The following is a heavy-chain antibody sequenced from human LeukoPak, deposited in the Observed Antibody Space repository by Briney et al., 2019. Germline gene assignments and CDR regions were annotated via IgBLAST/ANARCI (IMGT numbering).Heavy chain of an antibody. CDR1: GFTFSSNY. J-gene: IGHJ6*02. CDR2: IYSGGST. V-gene: IGHV3-66*01. CDR3: ARANGMDV. Sequence: GGSLRLSCAASGFTFSSNYMSWVRQAPGKGLEWVSVIYSGGSTYYADSVKGRFTISRDNAKNSLYLQMSSLRDEDTAVYYCARANGMDVWGQGTTVTVSS.